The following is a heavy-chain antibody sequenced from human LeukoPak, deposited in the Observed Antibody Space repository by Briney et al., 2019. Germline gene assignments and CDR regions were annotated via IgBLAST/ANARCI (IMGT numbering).Heavy chain of an antibody. CDR2: FDPEDGET. CDR1: GYTLIELT. V-gene: IGHV1-24*01. J-gene: IGHJ6*02. CDR3: ATDGILNSYYTGMDV. D-gene: IGHD1-1*01. Sequence: ASVKVSCKVSGYTLIELTMHWVRQAPGKGLEWMGGFDPEDGETMYAQKFQGRVTMTEDTSTNTAYMELSSLRSEDTAVYYCATDGILNSYYTGMDVWGQGTTVTVSS.